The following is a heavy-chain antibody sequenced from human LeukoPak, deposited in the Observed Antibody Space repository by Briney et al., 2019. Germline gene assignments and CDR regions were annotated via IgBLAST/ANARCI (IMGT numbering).Heavy chain of an antibody. J-gene: IGHJ4*02. CDR2: INSDGSST. CDR1: GFTFSSYW. D-gene: IGHD6-6*01. V-gene: IGHV3-74*01. Sequence: GGSLRLSCAASGFTFSSYWMHWVRQAPGKGLVWVSRINSDGSSTSYADSVKGRFTISRDNSKNTLFLQMNSLRAEDTALYYCAKGFSSYTSSSAGADYWGQGTLVTVSS. CDR3: AKGFSSYTSSSAGADY.